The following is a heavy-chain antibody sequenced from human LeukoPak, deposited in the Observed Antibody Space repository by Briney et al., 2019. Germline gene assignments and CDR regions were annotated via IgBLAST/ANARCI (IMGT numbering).Heavy chain of an antibody. D-gene: IGHD6-6*01. CDR3: ARGGAARR. CDR2: IIPIFGTA. V-gene: IGHV1-69*05. Sequence: SAKVSFKGSGGTFSSYAISWVRQAPGQGLEWMGRIIPIFGTANYAQKFQGRVTITTDESTSTAYMELSSLRCEDTAVYYGARGGAARRWGHRTLVTVSS. J-gene: IGHJ4*01. CDR1: GGTFSSYA.